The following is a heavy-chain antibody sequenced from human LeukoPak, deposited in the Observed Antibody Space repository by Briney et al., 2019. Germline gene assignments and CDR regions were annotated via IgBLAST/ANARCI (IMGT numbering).Heavy chain of an antibody. V-gene: IGHV3-11*01. CDR2: ISSNGSTI. Sequence: GGSLRLSCAASGFTFSDYYMSWIRQAPGKGLGRVSYISSNGSTIYYADSVKGRFTISRDNAKNSLYLQMNSLRAEDTAVYYCARVSGYDSSGYYSPLHYWGQGTLVTVSS. D-gene: IGHD3-22*01. J-gene: IGHJ4*02. CDR1: GFTFSDYY. CDR3: ARVSGYDSSGYYSPLHY.